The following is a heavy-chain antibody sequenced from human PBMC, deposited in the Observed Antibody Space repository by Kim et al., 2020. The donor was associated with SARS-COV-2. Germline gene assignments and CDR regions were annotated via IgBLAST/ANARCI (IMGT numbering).Heavy chain of an antibody. J-gene: IGHJ4*02. D-gene: IGHD6-19*01. Sequence: YYSESVDGRLTISRDHAKNTLELQRNSLGAEDTAVYYCARASSWSYCFDFWGQGTLVTVSS. V-gene: IGHV3-30*01. CDR3: ARASSWSYCFDF.